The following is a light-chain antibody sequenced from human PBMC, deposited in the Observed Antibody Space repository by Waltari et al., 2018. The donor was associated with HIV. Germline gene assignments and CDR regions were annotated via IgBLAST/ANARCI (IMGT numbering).Light chain of an antibody. J-gene: IGKJ5*01. CDR1: QSVLYSFNNKNY. CDR3: QQYYSLPIT. Sequence: DIGMTQSPDSLAVSLGERAAINCKSSQSVLYSFNNKNYLAWFPQKPGQPPKLLIDWASTRESGVPDRFSGSGSVTDFTLTISSLQAEDVAVYYCQQYYSLPITFGQGTRLEIK. CDR2: WAS. V-gene: IGKV4-1*01.